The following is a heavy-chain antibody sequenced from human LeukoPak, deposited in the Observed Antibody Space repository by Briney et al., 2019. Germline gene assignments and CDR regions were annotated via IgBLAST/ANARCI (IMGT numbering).Heavy chain of an antibody. J-gene: IGHJ4*02. CDR3: ARLNGANVGYFDY. D-gene: IGHD4/OR15-4a*01. V-gene: IGHV3-33*08. CDR2: IWYDGSDK. CDR1: GFTFSDYY. Sequence: TGGSLRLSCAASGFTFSDYYMSWIRQAPGEGLEWVATIWYDGSDKYYADSVKGRFTISRDNSKNTLYLQMNSLRAEDTAVYYCARLNGANVGYFDYLGQGTLVAVSS.